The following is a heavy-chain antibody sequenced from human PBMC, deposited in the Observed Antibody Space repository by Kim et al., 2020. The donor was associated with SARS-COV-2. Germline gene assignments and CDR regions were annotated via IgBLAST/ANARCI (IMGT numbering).Heavy chain of an antibody. V-gene: IGHV3-30*18. Sequence: GGSLRLSCAASGFTFSSYGMHWVRQAPGKGLEWVAVISYDGSNKYYADSVKGRFTISRDNSKNTLYLQMNSLRAEDTAVYYCAKDRAYGDYPYDAFDIWGQGTMVTVSS. D-gene: IGHD4-17*01. CDR3: AKDRAYGDYPYDAFDI. CDR2: ISYDGSNK. J-gene: IGHJ3*02. CDR1: GFTFSSYG.